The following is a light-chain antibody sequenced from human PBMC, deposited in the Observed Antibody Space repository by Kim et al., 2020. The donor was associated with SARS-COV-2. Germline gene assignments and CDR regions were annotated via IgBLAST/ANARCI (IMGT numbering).Light chain of an antibody. V-gene: IGKV1-12*01. CDR3: QQAQSFPIT. CDR2: ETS. Sequence: DIQMTQSPSSVSASVGDRVTITCRASEDLNNWLAWYQQKPGKAPKLLIYETSTLRSGASSRFSGSGSGTDFSLTIDSLQPEDFATYFCQQAQSFPITVGQGTRLGIK. J-gene: IGKJ5*01. CDR1: EDLNNW.